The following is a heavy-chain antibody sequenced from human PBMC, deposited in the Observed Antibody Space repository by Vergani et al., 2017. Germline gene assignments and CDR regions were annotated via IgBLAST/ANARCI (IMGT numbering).Heavy chain of an antibody. Sequence: QVTLKESGPALVKPTQTLTLTCTFSGFSLNTYGMHVTWIRQPPGKALEWLARIDWNDQTYYTTSLRTRITISKDTSKNQVALTMTNMDPVETATYYCTRTLSDSRGYFIDYWGQGTLVTVSS. CDR1: GFSLNTYGMH. V-gene: IGHV2-70*04. CDR3: TRTLSDSRGYFIDY. D-gene: IGHD3-22*01. CDR2: IDWNDQT. J-gene: IGHJ4*02.